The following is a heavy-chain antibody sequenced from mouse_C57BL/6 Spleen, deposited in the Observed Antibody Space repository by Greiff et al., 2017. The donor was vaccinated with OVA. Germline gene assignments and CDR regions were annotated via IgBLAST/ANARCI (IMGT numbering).Heavy chain of an antibody. CDR2: IDPSDSET. Sequence: QVQLKQPGAELVRPGSSVKLSCKASGYTFTSYWMHWVKQRPIQGLEWIGNIDPSDSETHYNQKFKDKATLTVDKSSSTAYMQLSSLTSEDSAVYYCARGGYDGYPYWGQGTTLTVSS. J-gene: IGHJ2*01. D-gene: IGHD2-3*01. CDR3: ARGGYDGYPY. CDR1: GYTFTSYW. V-gene: IGHV1-52*01.